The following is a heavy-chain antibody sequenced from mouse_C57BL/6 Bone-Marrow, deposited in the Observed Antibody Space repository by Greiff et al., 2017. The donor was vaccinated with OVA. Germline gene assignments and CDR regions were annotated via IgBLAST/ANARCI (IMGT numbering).Heavy chain of an antibody. D-gene: IGHD1-3*01. V-gene: IGHV5-4*01. Sequence: EVKVVESGGGLVKPGGSLKLSCAASGFTFSSYAMSWVRQTPEKRLEWVATISDGGSYTYYPDNVKGRFTISRDNAKNNLYLQMSHLKSEDTAMYYCAREGGKGIYYAMDYWGQGTSVTVSS. CDR2: ISDGGSYT. CDR3: AREGGKGIYYAMDY. CDR1: GFTFSSYA. J-gene: IGHJ4*01.